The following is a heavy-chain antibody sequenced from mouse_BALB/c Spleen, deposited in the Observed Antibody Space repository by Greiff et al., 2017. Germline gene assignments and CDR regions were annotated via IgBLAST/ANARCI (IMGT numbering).Heavy chain of an antibody. CDR1: GFTFSSFG. V-gene: IGHV5-17*02. Sequence: EVKVVESGGGLVQPGGSRKLSCAASGFTFSSFGMHWVRQAPEKGLEWVAYISSGSSTIYYADTVKGRFTISRDNPKNTLFLQMTSLRSEDTAMYYCARSGGSGIDYWGQGTTLTVSS. D-gene: IGHD1-1*01. CDR3: ARSGGSGIDY. CDR2: ISSGSSTI. J-gene: IGHJ2*01.